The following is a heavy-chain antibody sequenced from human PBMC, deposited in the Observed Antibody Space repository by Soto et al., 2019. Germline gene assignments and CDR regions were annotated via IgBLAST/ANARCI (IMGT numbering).Heavy chain of an antibody. CDR1: GFTFSSYG. CDR3: AKISTEEQGLVPYYYYGMDV. CDR2: ISYDGSNK. V-gene: IGHV3-30*18. J-gene: IGHJ6*01. Sequence: QVQLVESGGGVVQPGRSLRLSCAASGFTFSSYGMHWVRQAPGKGLEWVAVISYDGSNKYYADSVKGRFTISRDNSKNTLYLQMNSLRAEDTAVYYCAKISTEEQGLVPYYYYGMDVW. D-gene: IGHD6-19*01.